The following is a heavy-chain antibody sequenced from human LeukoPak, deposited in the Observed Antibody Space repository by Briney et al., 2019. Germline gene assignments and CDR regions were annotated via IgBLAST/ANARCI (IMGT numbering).Heavy chain of an antibody. CDR1: GFTFGDYA. CDR3: TRGRRGYSYGYNDY. V-gene: IGHV3-49*04. Sequence: PGGSLRLSSTASGFTFGDYAMSWVRQAPGKGLEWVGFIRSKAYGGTTEYAASVKGRFTISRDDSKSIAYLQMNSLKTEDTAVYYCTRGRRGYSYGYNDYWGQGTLVTVSS. D-gene: IGHD5-18*01. CDR2: IRSKAYGGTT. J-gene: IGHJ4*02.